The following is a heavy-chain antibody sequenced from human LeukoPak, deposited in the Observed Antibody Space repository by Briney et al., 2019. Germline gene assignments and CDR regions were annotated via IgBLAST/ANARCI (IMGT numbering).Heavy chain of an antibody. CDR3: ARGGGLDV. D-gene: IGHD3-16*01. CDR2: INHNGNVN. V-gene: IGHV3-7*03. J-gene: IGHJ6*02. CDR1: GFTFRNYV. Sequence: QAGGSLRLSCAASGFTFRNYVIHWVRQAPGKGLEWVASINHNGNVNYYVDSVKGRFTISRDNAKNSLYLQMSNLRAEDTAVYFCARGGGLDVWGQGATVTVSS.